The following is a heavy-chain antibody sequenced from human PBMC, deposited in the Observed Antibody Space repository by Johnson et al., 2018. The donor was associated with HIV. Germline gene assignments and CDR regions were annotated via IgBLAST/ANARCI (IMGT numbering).Heavy chain of an antibody. CDR3: VKDLYCIDGVCRTDAFDI. CDR1: GFSFSAYA. Sequence: VQLVESGGELIRPGASLKLSCTASGFSFSAYAMSWVRQAPGKGLEWLSLISASGGRTHYSESVKGRFTISRDNVNNTLYLQMNSLGVEDTAIYYCVKDLYCIDGVCRTDAFDIWGQGTMVTVSS. V-gene: IGHV3-23*04. J-gene: IGHJ3*02. D-gene: IGHD2-8*01. CDR2: ISASGGRT.